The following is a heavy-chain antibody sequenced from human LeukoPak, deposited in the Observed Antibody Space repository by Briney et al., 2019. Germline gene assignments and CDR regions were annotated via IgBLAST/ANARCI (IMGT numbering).Heavy chain of an antibody. Sequence: PGGSLRLSCAAAGFTFSSYSMNWVRQAPGKGLEWVSSISSSSSYIYYADSVKGRFTISRDNAKNSLYLQMNSLRAEDTAVYYCAREYSSSSTPGYWGQGTLVTVSS. CDR1: GFTFSSYS. D-gene: IGHD6-6*01. CDR3: AREYSSSSTPGY. CDR2: ISSSSSYI. J-gene: IGHJ4*02. V-gene: IGHV3-21*01.